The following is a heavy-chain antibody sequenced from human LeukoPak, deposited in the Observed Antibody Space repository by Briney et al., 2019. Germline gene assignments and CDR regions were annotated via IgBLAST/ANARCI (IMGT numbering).Heavy chain of an antibody. CDR2: IYHRRST. V-gene: IGHV4-4*02. J-gene: IGHJ6*02. Sequence: SSGTLSLTCAVSGGSISSSNWWSLVRQPPGKGLGWVGEIYHRRSTNYNPSLKSRVTISVDKSKNQFSLKLSSVTAADTAVYYFARGIFYGDYLLTYYYYGMDVWGQGTTVTVSS. CDR1: GGSISSSNW. D-gene: IGHD4-17*01. CDR3: ARGIFYGDYLLTYYYYGMDV.